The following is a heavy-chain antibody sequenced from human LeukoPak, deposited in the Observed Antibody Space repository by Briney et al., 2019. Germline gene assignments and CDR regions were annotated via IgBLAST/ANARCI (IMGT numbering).Heavy chain of an antibody. CDR2: ISSSSSYI. V-gene: IGHV3-21*01. D-gene: IGHD2-8*01. J-gene: IGHJ4*02. CDR3: ARDKYSIEHFDY. Sequence: GGSLRLSCAASGFTFSSYSMNWVRQAPGKGLEWVSSISSSSSYIYYADSVKGRFTISRDNAKNSLYLQMNSLRAEDTAVYYCARDKYSIEHFDYWGQGTLVTVSS. CDR1: GFTFSSYS.